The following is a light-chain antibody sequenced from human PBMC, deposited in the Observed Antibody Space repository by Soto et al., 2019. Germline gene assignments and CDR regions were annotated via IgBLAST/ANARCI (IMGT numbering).Light chain of an antibody. J-gene: IGLJ1*01. V-gene: IGLV2-11*01. CDR2: DVS. Sequence: QSALTQPRPVSGSPGQSVTISCTGTSSDVGGYNYVSWYQQHPGKAPKLMIYDVSKRPSGVPDRFSGSKSGNTASLTISGLQAEDEAAYYCCSYAGSYTWVFGTGTKVTVL. CDR3: CSYAGSYTWV. CDR1: SSDVGGYNY.